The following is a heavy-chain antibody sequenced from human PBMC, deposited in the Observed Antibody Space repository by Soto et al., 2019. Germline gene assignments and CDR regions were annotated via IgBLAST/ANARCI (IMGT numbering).Heavy chain of an antibody. V-gene: IGHV3-30-3*01. D-gene: IGHD6-13*01. CDR2: ISYDGSNK. CDR3: ARDEAAAGPFGPDFDY. CDR1: GFTFSSYA. J-gene: IGHJ4*02. Sequence: GGSLRLSCAASGFTFSSYAMHWVRQAPGKGLEWVAVISYDGSNKYYADSVKGRFTISRDNSKNTLYLQMNSLRAEDTAVYYCARDEAAAGPFGPDFDYWGQGTLVTVSS.